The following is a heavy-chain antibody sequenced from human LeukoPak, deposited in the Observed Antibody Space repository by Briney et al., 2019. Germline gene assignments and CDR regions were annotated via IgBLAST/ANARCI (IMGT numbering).Heavy chain of an antibody. Sequence: GRSLRLSCAASGLNFSTYGMHWVRQAPGKGLEWVAVISYDETNKYYADSVKGRFTISRDNSKNTLYLQMNSLRAEDTALYYCASSGSYYVDYWGQGTLVTVSS. V-gene: IGHV3-30*03. CDR1: GLNFSTYG. CDR3: ASSGSYYVDY. D-gene: IGHD3-10*01. CDR2: ISYDETNK. J-gene: IGHJ4*02.